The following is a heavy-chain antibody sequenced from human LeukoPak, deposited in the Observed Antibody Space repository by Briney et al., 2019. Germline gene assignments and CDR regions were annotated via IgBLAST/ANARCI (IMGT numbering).Heavy chain of an antibody. CDR1: GHTLSDLS. V-gene: IGHV1-24*01. CDR2: FDPENGKT. D-gene: IGHD6-13*01. Sequence: ASVKVSCKVSGHTLSDLSMHWVRQRPGKGLEWMGGFDPENGKTVYAKKFQGRVTLTEDTSRDTGYMEVSSLRSEDTAVYYCGTKRWAAAGPIDFWGQGTLVTVSS. J-gene: IGHJ4*02. CDR3: GTKRWAAAGPIDF.